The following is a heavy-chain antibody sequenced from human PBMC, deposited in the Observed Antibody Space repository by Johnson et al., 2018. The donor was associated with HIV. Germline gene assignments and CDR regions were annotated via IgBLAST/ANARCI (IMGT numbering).Heavy chain of an antibody. CDR2: ISYDGSNK. CDR1: GFTFSSYA. CDR3: ARVPNDAFDI. V-gene: IGHV3-30-3*01. J-gene: IGHJ3*02. Sequence: QVQLVESGGGVVQPGRSLRLSCAASGFTFSSYAMHWVRQAPGKGLEWVAVISYDGSNKYYADSVKGRFTISRDNSKNTLYLQMKSLRAEDTAVYYCARVPNDAFDIWGQGTMVTVSS.